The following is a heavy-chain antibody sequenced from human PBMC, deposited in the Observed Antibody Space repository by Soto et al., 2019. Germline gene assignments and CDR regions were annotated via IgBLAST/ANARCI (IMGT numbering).Heavy chain of an antibody. J-gene: IGHJ4*02. Sequence: EVQLVESGGGLVKPGGSLRLSCAASGFTFSSYSMNWVRQAPGKGLEWVSSISSSSSYIYYADSVKGRFTISRDNAKNSLYLQMNSLRADDTAVYYCARGVPQLAEDTYYFDYWGQGTLVTVSS. CDR1: GFTFSSYS. V-gene: IGHV3-21*01. D-gene: IGHD6-13*01. CDR3: ARGVPQLAEDTYYFDY. CDR2: ISSSSSYI.